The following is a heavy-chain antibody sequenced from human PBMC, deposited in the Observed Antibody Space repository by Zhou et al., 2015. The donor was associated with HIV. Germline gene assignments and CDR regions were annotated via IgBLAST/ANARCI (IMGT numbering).Heavy chain of an antibody. CDR3: ASLEDIVVVPAAIAFDI. Sequence: QVQLVQSGAEVKKPGSSVKVSCKASGGTFSSYAISWVRQAPGQGLEWMGGIIPIFGTANYAQKFQGRVTITADESTSTAYMELSSLRSEDTAVYYCASLEDIVVVPAAIAFDIWGQGTMVTVSS. CDR1: GGTFSSYA. V-gene: IGHV1-69*01. D-gene: IGHD2-2*01. J-gene: IGHJ3*02. CDR2: IIPIFGTA.